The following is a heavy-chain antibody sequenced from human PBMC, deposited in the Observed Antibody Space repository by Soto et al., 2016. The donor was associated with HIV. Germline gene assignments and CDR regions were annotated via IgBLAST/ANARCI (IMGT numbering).Heavy chain of an antibody. J-gene: IGHJ4*02. CDR2: ISGSGSSI. D-gene: IGHD1-26*01. CDR1: GFSFSTYA. Sequence: EVQLLESGGGLVQPGGSLRLSCAASGFSFSTYAMSWVRQAPGKGLEWVASISGSGSSIYYADSVKGRFTISRDNSKNTLYLQMNSLRAEDTAVYYCTKDLPGRPVGARGRDYFDYWGQGTLVTVSS. CDR3: TKDLPGRPVGARGRDYFDY. V-gene: IGHV3-23*01.